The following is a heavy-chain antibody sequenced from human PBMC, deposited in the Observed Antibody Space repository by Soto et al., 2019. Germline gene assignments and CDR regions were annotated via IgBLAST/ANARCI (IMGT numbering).Heavy chain of an antibody. CDR2: IYYSGST. Sequence: QVQLQESGPGLVKPSQTLSLTCTVSGGSISSGGYYWSWIRQHPGKGLEWIGYIYYSGSTYYNPSLKSRVTRSVDTSKNQFSLKLSSVTAADTAVYYCARDLKNGNSDWYFDLWGRGTLVTVSS. CDR1: GGSISSGGYY. D-gene: IGHD3-10*01. J-gene: IGHJ2*01. CDR3: ARDLKNGNSDWYFDL. V-gene: IGHV4-31*03.